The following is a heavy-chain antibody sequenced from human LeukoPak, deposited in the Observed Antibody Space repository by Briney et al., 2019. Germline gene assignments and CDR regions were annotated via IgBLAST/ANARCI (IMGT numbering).Heavy chain of an antibody. CDR1: GFTFSSYA. CDR3: ASLESIAAHVYMDV. J-gene: IGHJ6*03. D-gene: IGHD6-6*01. Sequence: TGGSLRLSCAASGFTFSSYAMSWVRQAPGKGLEWVSAISGSGGSTYYADSVKGRFTISRDNSKNSLYLQMNSLRAEDTAVYYCASLESIAAHVYMDVWGKGTTVTVSS. CDR2: ISGSGGST. V-gene: IGHV3-23*01.